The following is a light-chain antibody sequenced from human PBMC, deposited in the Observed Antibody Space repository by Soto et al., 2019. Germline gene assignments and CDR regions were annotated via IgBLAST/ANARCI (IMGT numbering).Light chain of an antibody. J-gene: IGKJ4*01. CDR1: QSVSNS. CDR2: DAS. Sequence: EIVLIQSPATLSLSPGEGATLSCRASQSVSNSLAWYQQNPGQAPRLLIYDASKRATGIRARFSGSGSGTDFTLTISSLEPEDFAVYYCQQRSNWPLTFGGGTKVDIK. V-gene: IGKV3-11*01. CDR3: QQRSNWPLT.